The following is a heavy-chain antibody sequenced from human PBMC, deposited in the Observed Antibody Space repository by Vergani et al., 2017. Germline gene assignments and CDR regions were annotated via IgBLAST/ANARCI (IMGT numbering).Heavy chain of an antibody. J-gene: IGHJ4*02. V-gene: IGHV4-34*01. Sequence: QVQLQQWGAGLLKPSETLSLTCAVYGGSFSGYYWSWIRQPPGKGLEWIGEINHSGSTNYNPSLTSRVTISVDTSKNQFSLKLSSVTAADTAVYYCAGSPDDFWSGYKDYWGQGTLVTVSS. CDR3: AGSPDDFWSGYKDY. CDR2: INHSGST. D-gene: IGHD3-3*01. CDR1: GGSFSGYY.